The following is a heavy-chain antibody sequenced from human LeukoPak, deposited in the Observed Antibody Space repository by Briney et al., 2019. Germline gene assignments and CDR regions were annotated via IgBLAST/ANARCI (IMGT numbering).Heavy chain of an antibody. Sequence: PGGSLRLSCAASGFIFSDHYIDWVRQTPQRGLKWLGRSRNRAHNFMTEYAASVKDRFSISRDDSQNSLFLQMTNLMTDDTAVYYCARGDGWSFDYWGQGSLVIVSS. V-gene: IGHV3-72*01. CDR2: SRNRAHNFMT. J-gene: IGHJ4*02. D-gene: IGHD6-19*01. CDR1: GFIFSDHY. CDR3: ARGDGWSFDY.